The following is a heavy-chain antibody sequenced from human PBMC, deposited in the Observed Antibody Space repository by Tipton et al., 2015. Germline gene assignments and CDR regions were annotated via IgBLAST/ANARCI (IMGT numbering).Heavy chain of an antibody. CDR2: IYYSGGT. V-gene: IGHV4-31*11. D-gene: IGHD6-19*01. CDR1: DESFSGYY. J-gene: IGHJ3*02. Sequence: TLSLTCAVHDESFSGYYWSWIRRHPGKGLEWIGYIYYSGGTYYNPSLKSRVTISVDTSKNQFSLKLSSVTAADTAVYYCARAQPGYSSGWTRAFDIWGQGTMVTVSS. CDR3: ARAQPGYSSGWTRAFDI.